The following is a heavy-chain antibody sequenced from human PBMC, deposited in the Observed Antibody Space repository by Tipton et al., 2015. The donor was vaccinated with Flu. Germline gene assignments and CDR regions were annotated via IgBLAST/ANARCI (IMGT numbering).Heavy chain of an antibody. Sequence: QVQLVQSGGGVVQPGRSLRLSCAAYGFTFSSYAMHWVSQAPGKGLEWVAGIWYDGSNKYYADSVKGRFTISRDNSKNTLYLQMNSLRAEDTAVYYWARGYDIVTDGGGYFDYWGQGTLVTVSS. J-gene: IGHJ4*02. CDR3: ARGYDIVTDGGGYFDY. CDR1: GFTFSSYA. D-gene: IGHD3-9*01. CDR2: IWYDGSNK. V-gene: IGHV3-33*01.